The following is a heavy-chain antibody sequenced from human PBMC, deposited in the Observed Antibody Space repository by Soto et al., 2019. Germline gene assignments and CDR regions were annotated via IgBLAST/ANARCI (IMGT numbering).Heavy chain of an antibody. Sequence: SETLSLTCAVSGGSISSGGYSWSWIRQPPGKGLEWIGYIYHSGSTYYNPSLKSRVTISVDRSKNQFSLKLSSVTAADTAVYNCARGARYCSGGSCYAWFDPWGQGTLVTVSS. V-gene: IGHV4-30-2*01. D-gene: IGHD2-15*01. J-gene: IGHJ5*02. CDR3: ARGARYCSGGSCYAWFDP. CDR2: IYHSGST. CDR1: GGSISSGGYS.